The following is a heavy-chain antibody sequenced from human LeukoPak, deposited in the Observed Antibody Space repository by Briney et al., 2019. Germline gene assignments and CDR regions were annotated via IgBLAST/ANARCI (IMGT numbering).Heavy chain of an antibody. D-gene: IGHD3-16*02. CDR2: IKSKVNGGTS. Sequence: GGSLRLSCVASGLTFRDAWMTWVRQAPGKGPEWVGHIKSKVNGGTSDYDAPVKGRFTISRDDSRNTLYLQLDSLNTDDTAVYYCTKDVPFTGGGAIVYWGQGTPVTVSS. CDR1: GLTFRDAW. CDR3: TKDVPFTGGGAIVY. V-gene: IGHV3-15*01. J-gene: IGHJ4*02.